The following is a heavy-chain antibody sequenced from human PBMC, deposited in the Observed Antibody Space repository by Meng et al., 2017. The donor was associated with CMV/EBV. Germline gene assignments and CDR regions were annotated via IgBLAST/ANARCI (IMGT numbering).Heavy chain of an antibody. Sequence: GGSLRLSCSASGFTFDDYAMHWVRQAPGKGLEWVSGISWNSGSIGYADSVKGRFTSSRDNAKNSLYLQMNSLRAEDTALYYCAAKDLAFDYWGQGTLVTVSS. D-gene: IGHD5-12*01. CDR3: AAKDLAFDY. J-gene: IGHJ4*02. V-gene: IGHV3-9*01. CDR1: GFTFDDYA. CDR2: ISWNSGSI.